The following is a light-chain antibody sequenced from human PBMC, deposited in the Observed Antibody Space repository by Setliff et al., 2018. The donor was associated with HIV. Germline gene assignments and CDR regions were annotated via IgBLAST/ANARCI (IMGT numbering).Light chain of an antibody. CDR2: EIT. J-gene: IGLJ1*01. V-gene: IGLV2-8*01. Sequence: QSALAQPPSASGSPGQSVTISCTGTSSDVGGYNYVSWYQQHPGKAPKPMIYEITKRPSGVPDRFSGSKSGNTASLTVSGLQTEDEADYYCCSYASSNSFVFGTGTKVTVL. CDR3: CSYASSNSFV. CDR1: SSDVGGYNY.